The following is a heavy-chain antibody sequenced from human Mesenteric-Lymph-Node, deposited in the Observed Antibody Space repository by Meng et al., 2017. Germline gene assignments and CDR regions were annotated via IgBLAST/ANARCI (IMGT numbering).Heavy chain of an antibody. V-gene: IGHV3-21*01. Sequence: ETLSLTCAASGFTFSSYEMNWVRQAPGKGLEWVSSISSSSSYIYYADSVRGRFTISRDNGKNSLSLQMNSLRVEDTAVYYCARLAVRDGYNPYYYYGMDVWGQGTTVTVSS. J-gene: IGHJ6*02. D-gene: IGHD5-24*01. CDR3: ARLAVRDGYNPYYYYGMDV. CDR1: GFTFSSYE. CDR2: ISSSSSYI.